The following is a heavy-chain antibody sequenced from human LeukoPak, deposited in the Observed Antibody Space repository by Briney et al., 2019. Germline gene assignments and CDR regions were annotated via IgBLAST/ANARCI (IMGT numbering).Heavy chain of an antibody. J-gene: IGHJ4*02. D-gene: IGHD3-9*01. CDR1: GFTFDDYA. Sequence: GGSLRLSCAASGFTFDDYAMHWVRQAPGKGLEWVSGISWNSGSIGYADSVKGRFTISRDNAKNSLYLQMSSLRAEDTALYYCATSPEYDILTGYHIDYWGQGTLVTVSS. CDR2: ISWNSGSI. V-gene: IGHV3-9*01. CDR3: ATSPEYDILTGYHIDY.